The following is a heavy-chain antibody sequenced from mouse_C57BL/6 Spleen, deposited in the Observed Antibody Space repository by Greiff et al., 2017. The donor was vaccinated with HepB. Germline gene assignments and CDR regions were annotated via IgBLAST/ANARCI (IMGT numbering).Heavy chain of an antibody. CDR3: ARARNWAWFAY. J-gene: IGHJ3*01. D-gene: IGHD4-1*01. CDR1: GFTFSSYA. V-gene: IGHV5-4*03. Sequence: EVMLVESGGGLVKPGGSLKLSCAASGFTFSSYAMSWVRQTPEKRLEWVATISDGGSYTYYPDNVKGRFTISRDNAKNNLYLQMSHLKSEDTAMYYCARARNWAWFAYWGQGTLVTVSA. CDR2: ISDGGSYT.